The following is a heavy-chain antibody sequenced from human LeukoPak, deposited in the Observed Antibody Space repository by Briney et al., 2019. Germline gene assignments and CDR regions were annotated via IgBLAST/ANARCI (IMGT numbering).Heavy chain of an antibody. CDR2: IYYSGRT. CDR1: GGSISSSDNY. D-gene: IGHD1-26*01. Sequence: PSENLSLTCTVSGGSISSSDNYWGWIRQPPGKGLEWIGSIYYSGRTSYNPSLKSRVTISVDTSKNQFSLKLSSVTAADTAVYYCARRILAGIYFDYWGQGTLVTVSS. V-gene: IGHV4-39*01. CDR3: ARRILAGIYFDY. J-gene: IGHJ4*02.